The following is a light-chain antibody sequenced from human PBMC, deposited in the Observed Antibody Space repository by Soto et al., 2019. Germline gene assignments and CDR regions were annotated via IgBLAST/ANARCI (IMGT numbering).Light chain of an antibody. J-gene: IGLJ2*01. CDR3: AVWDDSLSGWL. CDR1: SSNIGANS. V-gene: IGLV1-47*02. Sequence: QSVLTQPPSASGTPGQRVTISCSGSSSNIGANSVSWYQQLPGAAPKLLIYSSDKRPSGVPDRFSGSKSVNSGSLAISGLRSEDEADYYCAVWDDSLSGWLFGGGTKLTVL. CDR2: SSD.